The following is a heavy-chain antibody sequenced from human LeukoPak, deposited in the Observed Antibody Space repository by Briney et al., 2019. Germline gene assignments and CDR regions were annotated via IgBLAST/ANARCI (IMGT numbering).Heavy chain of an antibody. D-gene: IGHD3-22*01. CDR1: GGSISSGGYY. V-gene: IGHV4-61*02. Sequence: SETLSLTCTVSGGSISSGGYYWSWIRQPAGKGLEWIGRIYTSGNTNYNPSLKSRATISVDTSKNQFSLKLSSVTAADTAVYYCARSSVPYYYYNYYMDVWGKGTTVTVSS. CDR3: ARSSVPYYYYNYYMDV. CDR2: IYTSGNT. J-gene: IGHJ6*03.